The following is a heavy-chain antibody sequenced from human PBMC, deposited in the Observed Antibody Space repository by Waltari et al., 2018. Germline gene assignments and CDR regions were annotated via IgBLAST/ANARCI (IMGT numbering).Heavy chain of an antibody. CDR2: ISGSGGRS. CDR1: GFTFSSYA. D-gene: IGHD4-17*01. Sequence: EVQLVESGGGLVQPGGSLRLSCAASGFTFSSYAMSWVRQVPGNGLEWVSAISGSGGRSCYADSVKGRVTISSDNSKNTLYLQMNSLRAEDTAVYYCAKAYGCNSGRKPDYWGQGTLVTVSS. J-gene: IGHJ4*02. CDR3: AKAYGCNSGRKPDY. V-gene: IGHV3-23*04.